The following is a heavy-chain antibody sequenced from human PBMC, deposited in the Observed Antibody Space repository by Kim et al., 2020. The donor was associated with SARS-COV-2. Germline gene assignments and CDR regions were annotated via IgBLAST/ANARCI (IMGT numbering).Heavy chain of an antibody. CDR3: AREEYYYDSSGYYPYAF. CDR1: GFTFSSYA. V-gene: IGHV3-30-3*01. D-gene: IGHD3-22*01. J-gene: IGHJ3*01. Sequence: GGSLRLSCAASGFTFSSYAMHWVRQAPGKGLEWVAVISYDGSNKYYADSVKGRFTISRDNSKNTLYLQMNSLRAEDTAVYYCAREEYYYDSSGYYPYAF. CDR2: ISYDGSNK.